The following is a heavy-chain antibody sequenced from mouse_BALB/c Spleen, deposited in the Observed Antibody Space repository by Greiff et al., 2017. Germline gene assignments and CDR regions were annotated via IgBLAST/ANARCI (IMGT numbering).Heavy chain of an antibody. D-gene: IGHD2-2*01. J-gene: IGHJ2*01. CDR3: ANYGYDDY. V-gene: IGHV1-80*01. CDR2: IYPGDGDT. Sequence: QVQLKESGAELVRPGSSVKISCKASGYAFSSYWMNWVKQRPGQGLEWIGQIYPGDGDTNYNGKFKGKATLTADKSSSTAYMQLSSLTSEDSAVYFCANYGYDDYWGQGTTLTVSS. CDR1: GYAFSSYW.